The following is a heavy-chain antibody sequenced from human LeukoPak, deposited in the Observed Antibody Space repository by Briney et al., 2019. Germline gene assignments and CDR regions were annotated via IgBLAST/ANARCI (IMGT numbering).Heavy chain of an antibody. D-gene: IGHD6-13*01. V-gene: IGHV4-34*01. J-gene: IGHJ5*02. Sequence: SETLSLTCAVYGGSFSGYYWSWIRQPPGKGLEWIGEINHSGSTNYNPSLKSRVTISVDKSKNQFSLNLNSVTAADTAVYYCARVQVGAAAAPGWFGPWGQGTLVTVSS. CDR1: GGSFSGYY. CDR3: ARVQVGAAAAPGWFGP. CDR2: INHSGST.